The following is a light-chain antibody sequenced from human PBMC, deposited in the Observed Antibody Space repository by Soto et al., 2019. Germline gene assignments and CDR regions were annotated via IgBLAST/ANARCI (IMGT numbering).Light chain of an antibody. Sequence: QSVLTQPPSASGTPGQTVTISCSGSSSNIANYSVYWYQHLPGTAPKLLIYENDQRPSGVPDRFSGSKSDTSASLAIAGLRSGDEADYYCAAWDDSLTVLFGGGTKLTVL. J-gene: IGLJ3*02. CDR3: AAWDDSLTVL. CDR1: SSNIANYS. V-gene: IGLV1-47*01. CDR2: END.